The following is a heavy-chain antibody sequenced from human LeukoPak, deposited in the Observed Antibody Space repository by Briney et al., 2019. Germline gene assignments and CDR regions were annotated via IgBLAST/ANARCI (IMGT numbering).Heavy chain of an antibody. D-gene: IGHD4-23*01. Sequence: GGSLRLSCAASGFTFSDYYMSWIRQAPGKGLGWVSYISSSGSTIYYADSVKGRFTISRDNAKNSLYLQMNSLRAEDTAVYYCARDLPHDYGGNSAPWGQGTLVTVSS. CDR2: ISSSGSTI. CDR1: GFTFSDYY. V-gene: IGHV3-11*01. J-gene: IGHJ5*02. CDR3: ARDLPHDYGGNSAP.